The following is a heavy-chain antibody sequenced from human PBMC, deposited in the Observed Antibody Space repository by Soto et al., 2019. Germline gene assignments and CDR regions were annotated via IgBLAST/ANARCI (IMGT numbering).Heavy chain of an antibody. CDR2: IYWDDDK. CDR1: GFSLSTSGVG. CDR3: AHSRENGLQFDP. J-gene: IGHJ5*02. D-gene: IGHD2-8*01. Sequence: QITLKESGPPLVEPTQTLTLTCTFSGFSLSTSGVGVGWIRQPPGKALECLALIYWDDDKSYSPSLKSRLTITKDTSKNQVVLRMTNMDPVDTGTYYCAHSRENGLQFDPWGQGILVTVSS. V-gene: IGHV2-5*02.